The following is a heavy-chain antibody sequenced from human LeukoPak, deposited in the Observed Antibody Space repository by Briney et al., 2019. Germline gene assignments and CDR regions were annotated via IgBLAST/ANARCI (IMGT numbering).Heavy chain of an antibody. CDR2: ISTRDNTI. Sequence: GWSLRLSCTASGFTFSDYYMSWIRQTPGKGLEGLSYISTRDNTIQYADSVKGRFTISRDNAKNSVFLQLNNLRVEDSAIYYCARGARWAYYFDYWGQGSLVTASS. CDR3: ARGARWAYYFDY. D-gene: IGHD4-23*01. V-gene: IGHV3-11*01. CDR1: GFTFSDYY. J-gene: IGHJ4*02.